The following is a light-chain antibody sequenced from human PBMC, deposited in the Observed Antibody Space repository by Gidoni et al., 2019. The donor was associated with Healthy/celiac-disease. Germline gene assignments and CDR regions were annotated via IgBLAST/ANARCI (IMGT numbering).Light chain of an antibody. CDR1: QDISNY. V-gene: IGKV1-33*01. CDR3: QQYDNLPPLVT. J-gene: IGKJ4*01. Sequence: DIQMSQSPSSLSASVGDRVTITCQASQDISNYLNWYQQKPGKAPKLLIYDASNLETGVPSRFSGSGSGTDFTFTISSLQPEDIATYYCQQYDNLPPLVTFXGXTKVEIK. CDR2: DAS.